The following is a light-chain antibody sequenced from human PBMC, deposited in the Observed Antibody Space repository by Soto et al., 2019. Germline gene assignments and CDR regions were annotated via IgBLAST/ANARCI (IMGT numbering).Light chain of an antibody. J-gene: IGKJ2*01. CDR1: QGVGSK. Sequence: EILMTQSPATLSVSPGEGATLSCRASQGVGSKLAWYQQKPGQAPRLLIFGVSTRANGVPARFSGSGSGTDFSLTISSLESEDFAVYYCQQYSDWPPEYTFGQGTKLEIK. V-gene: IGKV3-15*01. CDR2: GVS. CDR3: QQYSDWPPEYT.